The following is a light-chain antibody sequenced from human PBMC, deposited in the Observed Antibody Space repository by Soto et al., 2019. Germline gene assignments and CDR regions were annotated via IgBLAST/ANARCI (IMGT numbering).Light chain of an antibody. CDR1: QSISSY. Sequence: DIQMTQSPSSLSASVGDRVTITCRASQSISSYLNWYQQKPGKAPKLLIYAASSLQSGVPSRFSGSGSGTDFTLTISSLQPEDFATYYCQQSYSTFRTFGQGTRWIS. V-gene: IGKV1-39*01. J-gene: IGKJ1*01. CDR2: AAS. CDR3: QQSYSTFRT.